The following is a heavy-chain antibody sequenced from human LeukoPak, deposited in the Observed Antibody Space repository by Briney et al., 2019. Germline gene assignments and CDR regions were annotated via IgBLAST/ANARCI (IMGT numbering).Heavy chain of an antibody. CDR1: GGSISSSSYY. J-gene: IGHJ4*02. Sequence: SETLSLTCTVSGGSISSSSYYWGWIRQPPGKGLEWIGCIYYSGTNFYNTSLKSRVTISVDTSKNQFSLKLSSVTAADTAVYYCARQYYYDSSHLDYWGQGTLVTVSS. V-gene: IGHV4-39*01. D-gene: IGHD3-22*01. CDR2: IYYSGTN. CDR3: ARQYYYDSSHLDY.